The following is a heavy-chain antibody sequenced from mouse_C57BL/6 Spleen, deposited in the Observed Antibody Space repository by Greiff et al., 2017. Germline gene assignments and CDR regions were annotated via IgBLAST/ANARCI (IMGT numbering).Heavy chain of an antibody. V-gene: IGHV1-85*01. D-gene: IGHD2-4*01. CDR2: IYPRDGST. Sequence: VQLQQSGPELVKPGAAVKLSCKAPGYTFTSYDINWGTQRPGQGLGWIGGIYPRDGSTTYTEQYKGTATLTVETSSSTAYMERHSLTSEESAVYFCARDYDYDDAMDYWGQGTSVTVSS. J-gene: IGHJ4*01. CDR3: ARDYDYDDAMDY. CDR1: GYTFTSYD.